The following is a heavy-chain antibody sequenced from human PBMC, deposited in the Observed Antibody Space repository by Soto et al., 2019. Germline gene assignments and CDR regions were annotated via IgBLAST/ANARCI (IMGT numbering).Heavy chain of an antibody. CDR3: ARDSRQRASSSFYYYYGMDV. CDR1: GCTFSSYA. J-gene: IGHJ6*02. Sequence: SVKVSCKASGCTFSSYAISWVRQAPGQGPEWMGGIIPIFGTANYAQKFQGRVTITADESTSTAYMELSSLRSEDTAVYYCARDSRQRASSSFYYYYGMDVWGQGPTVRVAS. D-gene: IGHD6-6*01. V-gene: IGHV1-69*13. CDR2: IIPIFGTA.